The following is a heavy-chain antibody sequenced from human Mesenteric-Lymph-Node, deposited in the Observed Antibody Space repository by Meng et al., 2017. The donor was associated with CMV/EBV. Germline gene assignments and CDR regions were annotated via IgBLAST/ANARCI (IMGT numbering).Heavy chain of an antibody. V-gene: IGHV3-30*02. CDR3: ARDLAAAGGMDV. CDR1: GFIFSSYG. J-gene: IGHJ6*02. Sequence: GSLRLSCAASGFIFSSYGMHWVRQAPGKGLEWVSFIRFDGTEEFYADSVKGRFTISRDNSKNTLFLQMKSLRGEDTALYYCARDLAAAGGMDVWGQGTTVTVSS. CDR2: IRFDGTEE. D-gene: IGHD6-13*01.